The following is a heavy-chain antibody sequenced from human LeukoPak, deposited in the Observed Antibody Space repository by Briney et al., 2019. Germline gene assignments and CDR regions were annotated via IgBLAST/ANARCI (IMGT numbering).Heavy chain of an antibody. Sequence: GGSLRLSCAASGFTFSRYGMHWIRQASGKGLEWVALISYDGSNKYYADSVKGRFTISRDNSKNTLYLQMNSLRPEDTAVYYCAKGDPYGSGTYPVDYWGQGTLVTVSS. CDR1: GFTFSRYG. V-gene: IGHV3-30*18. D-gene: IGHD3-10*01. J-gene: IGHJ4*02. CDR2: ISYDGSNK. CDR3: AKGDPYGSGTYPVDY.